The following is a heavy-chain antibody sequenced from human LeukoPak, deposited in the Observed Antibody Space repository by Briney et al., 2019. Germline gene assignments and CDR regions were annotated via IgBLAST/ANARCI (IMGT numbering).Heavy chain of an antibody. J-gene: IGHJ4*02. Sequence: SETLSLTCTVSGYSISSDYYWGWSRQPPGKGLEWIGSIYESGSTFYHPSLKSRVTISLDTSKNQFSLQLSSVTAADTAVYYCARDTDFWNGYYAGFDYWGQGTLVTVSS. CDR1: GYSISSDYY. D-gene: IGHD3-3*01. CDR3: ARDTDFWNGYYAGFDY. V-gene: IGHV4-38-2*02. CDR2: IYESGST.